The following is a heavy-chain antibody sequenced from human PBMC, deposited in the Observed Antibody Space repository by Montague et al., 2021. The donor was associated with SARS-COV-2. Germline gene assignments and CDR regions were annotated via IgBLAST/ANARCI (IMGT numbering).Heavy chain of an antibody. V-gene: IGHV4-39*01. D-gene: IGHD3-10*01. CDR3: ARADYYGSLEN. CDR1: GGSISSSTYY. J-gene: IGHJ4*02. Sequence: SETLSLTCTVSGGSISSSTYYWGWIRQPPGKGLEWIGTIYSSGTTYYNPSLKSRVTISINTSRNKFSLNLKSVTAADTAVYYCARADYYGSLENWGQGTLVPVSS. CDR2: IYSSGTT.